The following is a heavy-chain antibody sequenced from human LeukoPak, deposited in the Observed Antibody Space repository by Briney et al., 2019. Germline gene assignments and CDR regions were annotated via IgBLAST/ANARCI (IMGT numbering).Heavy chain of an antibody. CDR1: GYTFTSYD. J-gene: IGHJ3*02. V-gene: IGHV1-8*01. Sequence: GASVKVSCKASGYTFTSYDINWVRQATGQGLEWMGWMNPNSGNTGYAQKFQGRVTITRSTSISTAYMELSSLRSEDTAVYYCARGYGSGSYYTNDAFDIWGQGTMVTVSS. CDR2: MNPNSGNT. D-gene: IGHD3-10*01. CDR3: ARGYGSGSYYTNDAFDI.